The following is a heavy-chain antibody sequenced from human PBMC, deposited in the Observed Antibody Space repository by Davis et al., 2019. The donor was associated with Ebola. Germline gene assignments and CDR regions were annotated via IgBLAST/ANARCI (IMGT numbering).Heavy chain of an antibody. CDR3: ARDQGWDLRPDY. CDR2: ISHHNGYT. D-gene: IGHD1-26*01. J-gene: IGHJ4*02. Sequence: MPSETLSLTCGVSGGSFSEYFWSWIRQPPEKGLEWIGEISHHNGYTNYNPSLRSRLTISIDTSKNQFSLKLSSVTAADTAVYYCARDQGWDLRPDYWGQGTLVTVSS. V-gene: IGHV4-34*01. CDR1: GGSFSEYF.